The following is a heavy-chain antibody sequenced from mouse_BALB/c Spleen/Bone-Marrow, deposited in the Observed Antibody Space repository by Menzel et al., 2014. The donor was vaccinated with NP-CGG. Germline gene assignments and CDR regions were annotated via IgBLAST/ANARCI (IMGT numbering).Heavy chain of an antibody. V-gene: IGHV14-3*02. CDR3: ASYYYGSSLFAY. Sequence: EVQLQESGAELVKPGASVKLSCTASGFNIKDTYMHWVKQRPEQGLEWIGRIDPANGNTKYDPKFQGKATITADTSSNTAYLQLSSLTSEDDAVYYCASYYYGSSLFAYWGQGTLVTVSA. J-gene: IGHJ3*01. D-gene: IGHD1-1*01. CDR1: GFNIKDTY. CDR2: IDPANGNT.